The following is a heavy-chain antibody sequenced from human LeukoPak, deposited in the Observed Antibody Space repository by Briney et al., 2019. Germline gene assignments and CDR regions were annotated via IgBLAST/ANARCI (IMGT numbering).Heavy chain of an antibody. J-gene: IGHJ6*02. CDR1: GGSLSGYY. D-gene: IGHD3-10*01. Sequence: SETLSLTCAVYGGSLSGYYWSWIRQPPGKGLEWIGEINHSGSTNYNPSLKSRVTISVDTSKNQFSLKLSSVTAADTAVYYCARGYGLYYYYGMDVWGQGTTVTVSS. CDR3: ARGYGLYYYYGMDV. V-gene: IGHV4-34*01. CDR2: INHSGST.